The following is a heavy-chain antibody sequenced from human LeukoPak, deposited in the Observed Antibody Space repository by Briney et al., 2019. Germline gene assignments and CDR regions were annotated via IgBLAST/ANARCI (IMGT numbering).Heavy chain of an antibody. D-gene: IGHD2-15*01. V-gene: IGHV1-2*02. CDR3: ARERNCSGGSCSDAFDI. CDR1: GYTFTGYY. CDR2: INPNSGGT. Sequence: ASVKVSCKASGYTFTGYYMHWVRQAPGQGLEWMGWINPNSGGTNYAQKFQGRVTMTRDTSISTAYMELTGLRSDDTAVYYCARERNCSGGSCSDAFDIWGQGTMVTVSS. J-gene: IGHJ3*02.